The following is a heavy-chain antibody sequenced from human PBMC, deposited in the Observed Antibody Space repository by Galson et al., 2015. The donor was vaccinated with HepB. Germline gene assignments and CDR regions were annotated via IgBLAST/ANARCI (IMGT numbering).Heavy chain of an antibody. CDR2: INPSGGST. J-gene: IGHJ6*02. D-gene: IGHD6-19*01. CDR1: GYTFTSYY. Sequence: SVKVSCKASGYTFTSYYMHWVRQAPGQGLEWMGIINPSGGSTSYAQKFQGRVTMTRDTSTSTVYMELSSLRSEDTAVYYCARDFVAVAGTSSTGYYYYGMDVWGQGTTVTVSS. V-gene: IGHV1-46*01. CDR3: ARDFVAVAGTSSTGYYYYGMDV.